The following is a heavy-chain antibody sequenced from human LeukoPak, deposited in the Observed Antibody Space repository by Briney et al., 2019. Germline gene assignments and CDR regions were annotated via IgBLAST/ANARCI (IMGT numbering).Heavy chain of an antibody. Sequence: GGSLRLSCAASGFTFGDYHMSWIRQAPGKGLEWVSYISSGSSYTNSADSVKGRFTISRDNAENSLFLQMNSLRAEDTAVYYCAKGSDAFDIWGQGTMVTVSS. CDR2: ISSGSSYT. CDR1: GFTFGDYH. V-gene: IGHV3-11*06. D-gene: IGHD1-26*01. CDR3: AKGSDAFDI. J-gene: IGHJ3*02.